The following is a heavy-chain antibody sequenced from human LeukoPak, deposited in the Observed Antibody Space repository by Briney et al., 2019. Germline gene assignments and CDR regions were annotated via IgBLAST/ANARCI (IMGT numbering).Heavy chain of an antibody. CDR2: IWYDGSNK. J-gene: IGHJ3*02. CDR3: ARDTLDAFDI. CDR1: GFTFSSYG. Sequence: GRSLRLSCAASGFTFSSYGMHWVRQAPGKGLEWVAVIWYDGSNKYYADSAKGRFTISRDNSKNTLYLQMNSLRAEDTAVYYCARDTLDAFDIWGQGTMVTVSS. V-gene: IGHV3-33*01.